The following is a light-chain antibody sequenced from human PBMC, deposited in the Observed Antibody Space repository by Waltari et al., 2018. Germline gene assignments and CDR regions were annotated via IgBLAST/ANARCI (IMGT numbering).Light chain of an antibody. CDR3: QQSYSTRWT. Sequence: IQMTQSPSSLSASVGDRVTITCRASPSISSYLNWYQQKPGKAPKLLIYAASIFQSGVPSRFSGSGSGTDLTLTISSLQPEDFASYYCQQSYSTRWTFGQGTKVEIK. CDR1: PSISSY. V-gene: IGKV1-39*01. CDR2: AAS. J-gene: IGKJ1*01.